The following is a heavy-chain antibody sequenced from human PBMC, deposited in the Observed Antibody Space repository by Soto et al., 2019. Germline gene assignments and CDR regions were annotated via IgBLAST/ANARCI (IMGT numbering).Heavy chain of an antibody. Sequence: GGSLRLSCAASGFTFSSYAMHWVRQAPGKGLEWVAVISYDGSNKYYADSVKGRFTISRDNSKNTLYLQMNSLRAEDTAVYYCARDGLLRHYYYYGMXVWGQGTTVTVSS. CDR3: ARDGLLRHYYYYGMXV. J-gene: IGHJ6*02. V-gene: IGHV3-30-3*01. CDR1: GFTFSSYA. D-gene: IGHD5-18*01. CDR2: ISYDGSNK.